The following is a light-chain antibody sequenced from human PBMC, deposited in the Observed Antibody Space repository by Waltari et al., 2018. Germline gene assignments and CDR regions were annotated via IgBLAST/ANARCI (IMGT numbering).Light chain of an antibody. J-gene: IGLJ3*02. V-gene: IGLV1-47*01. Sequence: QSVLTQPPSASGTPGQRVTIACSCSMSNLERHYVYWYTQFPGTAPKVLMFKNNQRPSGVSDRFSASKSGASASLAISGLRSDDEADYYCGTWDDSLSRPVFGGGTKLTVL. CDR3: GTWDDSLSRPV. CDR1: MSNLERHY. CDR2: KNN.